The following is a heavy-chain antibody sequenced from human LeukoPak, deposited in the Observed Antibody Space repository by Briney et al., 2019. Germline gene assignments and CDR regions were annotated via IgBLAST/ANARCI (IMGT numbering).Heavy chain of an antibody. CDR2: ISGSGGST. V-gene: IGHV3-23*01. CDR1: GFTFSSYA. CDR3: AKPEMIVVVIALPDY. Sequence: GGSLRLSCAASGFTFSSYAMSWVRRAPGKGLEWVSAISGSGGSTYYADSVKGRFTISRDNSKNTLYLQMNSLRAEDTAVYYCAKPEMIVVVIALPDYWGQGTLVTVSS. J-gene: IGHJ4*02. D-gene: IGHD3-22*01.